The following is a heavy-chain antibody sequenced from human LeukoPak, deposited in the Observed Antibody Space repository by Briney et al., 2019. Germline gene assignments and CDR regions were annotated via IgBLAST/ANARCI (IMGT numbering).Heavy chain of an antibody. V-gene: IGHV1-18*01. J-gene: IGHJ4*02. CDR1: GYTFTSYG. CDR3: ARDSRPGYSSGVYYLDY. CDR2: ISAYNGNT. D-gene: IGHD6-19*01. Sequence: ASVKVSCKASGYTFTSYGISWVRQAPGQGLEWMGWISAYNGNTNYAQKLQGRVTMTTDTSTSTAYMELRSLRSDDTAVYYCARDSRPGYSSGVYYLDYWGQGTLVTVSS.